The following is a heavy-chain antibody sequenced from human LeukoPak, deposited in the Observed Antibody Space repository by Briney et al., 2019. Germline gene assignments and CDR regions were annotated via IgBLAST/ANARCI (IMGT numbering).Heavy chain of an antibody. Sequence: PGGSLRLSCAASGFTFSSYWMSWVRQAPGRGLEWVANIKLDGSEKWYADSVKGRFTISRDNAKTSLFMQMNSLRAEDTAVYYCARDAWKDTYFDYWGHGTLVTVSS. CDR3: ARDAWKDTYFDY. V-gene: IGHV3-7*01. CDR1: GFTFSSYW. J-gene: IGHJ4*01. CDR2: IKLDGSEK. D-gene: IGHD1-1*01.